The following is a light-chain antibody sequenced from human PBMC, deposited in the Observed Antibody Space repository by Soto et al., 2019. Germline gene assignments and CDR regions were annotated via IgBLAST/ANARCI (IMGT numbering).Light chain of an antibody. J-gene: IGLJ1*01. CDR3: SSYTSSSTLEV. Sequence: QSVLTQPASVSGSPGQSITISCTGTSSDVGGYNYVPWYQQHPGKAPKLMIYDVSYRPSGVSDRFSGSKSGNTASLTIYGLQSEDEADYYCSSYTSSSTLEVFGTGTKVTVL. CDR2: DVS. V-gene: IGLV2-14*01. CDR1: SSDVGGYNY.